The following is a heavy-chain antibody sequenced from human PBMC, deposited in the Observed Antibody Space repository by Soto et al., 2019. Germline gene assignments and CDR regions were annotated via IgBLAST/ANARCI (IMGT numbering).Heavy chain of an antibody. V-gene: IGHV4-31*03. J-gene: IGHJ4*02. CDR3: ARMSGTYYVPDY. CDR1: NGSITSSGYY. CDR2: IYHSGST. D-gene: IGHD1-26*01. Sequence: QVQLQESGPRLVEASQTLSLTCTVSNGSITSSGYYWSWIRQPPGKRLEWIGYIYHSGSTFYSPSLQSRRTMSVDTYKIQFSLTLSSVTAADTAVYHCARMSGTYYVPDYWGQGTLVTVSS.